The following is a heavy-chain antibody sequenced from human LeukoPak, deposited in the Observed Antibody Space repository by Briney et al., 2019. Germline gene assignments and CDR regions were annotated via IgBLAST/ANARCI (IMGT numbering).Heavy chain of an antibody. Sequence: SETLSLTCTVSSGSISSYYWSWIRQPAGKGLEWIGRIYTSGSTNYNPSLKSRVTISVDTSKNQFSLKLSSVTAADTAVYFCARVAIPYDISPYYDGYMDVWGKGTTVTVSS. CDR2: IYTSGST. D-gene: IGHD3-22*01. CDR3: ARVAIPYDISPYYDGYMDV. CDR1: SGSISSYY. V-gene: IGHV4-4*07. J-gene: IGHJ6*03.